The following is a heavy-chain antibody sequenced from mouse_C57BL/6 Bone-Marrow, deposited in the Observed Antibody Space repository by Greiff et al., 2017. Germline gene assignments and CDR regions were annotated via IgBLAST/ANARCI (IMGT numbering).Heavy chain of an antibody. CDR2: INPNNGGT. J-gene: IGHJ4*01. CDR1: GYTFTDYY. V-gene: IGHV1-26*01. CDR3: ARGDGYDDAMDY. Sequence: EVQLQQSGPELVKPGASVKISCKASGYTFTDYYMNWVKQSHGKSLEWIGDINPNNGGTSYNQKVKGKATLTVDKSSSTAYMELRSLTSEDSAVYYCARGDGYDDAMDYWGQGTSVTVSS. D-gene: IGHD2-2*01.